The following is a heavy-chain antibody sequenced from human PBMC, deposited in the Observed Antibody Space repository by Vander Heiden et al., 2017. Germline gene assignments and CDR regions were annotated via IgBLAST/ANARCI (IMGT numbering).Heavy chain of an antibody. V-gene: IGHV3-9*01. CDR2: ISWNSGSI. CDR1: GFTFGDYA. D-gene: IGHD6-13*01. J-gene: IGHJ6*02. Sequence: EVQLVESGGGLVQPGRSLRLSCDASGFTFGDYAMHWVRQAPGKGLECVSGISWNSGSIGYADSVKCRFTISRDNAKNSLYLQMNSLRAEDTALYYCAKDIGSSIWTWDYGMDVWGQGTTVTVSS. CDR3: AKDIGSSIWTWDYGMDV.